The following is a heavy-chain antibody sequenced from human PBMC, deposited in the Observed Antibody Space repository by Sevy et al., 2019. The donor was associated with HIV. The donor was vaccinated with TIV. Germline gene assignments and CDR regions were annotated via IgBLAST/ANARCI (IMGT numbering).Heavy chain of an antibody. CDR3: ARVCHTADRNYYYYMDV. Sequence: GGSLRLSCAASGFTFSDYYMSWIRQAPGKGLEWVSYISSSSSYTNYADSVKSRFTISRDNAKNSLYLQMNSLRAEDTAVYYCARVCHTADRNYYYYMDVWGKGTTVTVSS. V-gene: IGHV3-11*06. CDR1: GFTFSDYY. J-gene: IGHJ6*03. CDR2: ISSSSSYT. D-gene: IGHD5-18*01.